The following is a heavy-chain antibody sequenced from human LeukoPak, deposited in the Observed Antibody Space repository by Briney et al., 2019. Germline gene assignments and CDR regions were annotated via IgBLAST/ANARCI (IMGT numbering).Heavy chain of an antibody. D-gene: IGHD3-22*01. CDR1: GGSFSGYY. V-gene: IGHV4-34*01. Sequence: SETLSLTCAVYGGSFSGYYWSWIRQPPGKGLEWIGEINHSGSTTYSPSLKSRVTISVDTSKNQFSLKLSSVTAADTAVYYCARDGVVAINWFDPWGQGTLVTVSS. J-gene: IGHJ5*02. CDR3: ARDGVVAINWFDP. CDR2: INHSGST.